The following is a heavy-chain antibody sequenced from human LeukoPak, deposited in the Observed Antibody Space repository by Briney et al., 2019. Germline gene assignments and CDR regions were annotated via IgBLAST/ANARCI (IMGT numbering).Heavy chain of an antibody. CDR3: ARGGYSSSWLNY. V-gene: IGHV4-38-2*02. Sequence: SETLSLTCTVSGYSISSGYYWGWIRQPPGEGLEWIGSIYHSGSTYYNPSLKSRVTISVDTSKNQFSLNLTSVTAADTAVYYCARGGYSSSWLNYWGQGTLVTVSS. CDR2: IYHSGST. CDR1: GYSISSGYY. J-gene: IGHJ4*02. D-gene: IGHD6-13*01.